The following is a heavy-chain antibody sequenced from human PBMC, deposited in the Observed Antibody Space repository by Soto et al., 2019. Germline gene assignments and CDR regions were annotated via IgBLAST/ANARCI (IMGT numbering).Heavy chain of an antibody. V-gene: IGHV4-34*01. D-gene: IGHD3-9*01. CDR1: GGSFSGYY. Sequence: SETLSLTCAVYGGSFSGYYWSWIRQPPGKGLEWIGEINHSGSTNYNPSLKSRVTISVDTSKNQFSLKLGSVAAADTAVYYCALLVCENYDILSGYYRVFDYWGQGTLVTVSS. CDR2: INHSGST. J-gene: IGHJ4*02. CDR3: ALLVCENYDILSGYYRVFDY.